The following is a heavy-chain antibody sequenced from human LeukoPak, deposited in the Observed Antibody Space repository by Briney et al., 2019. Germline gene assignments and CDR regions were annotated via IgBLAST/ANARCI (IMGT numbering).Heavy chain of an antibody. J-gene: IGHJ5*02. CDR3: AGAPPRTTVTTNWFDL. V-gene: IGHV3-7*01. CDR1: GFTFSSFW. CDR2: IKQDGSEK. D-gene: IGHD4-17*01. Sequence: GGSLRPSCAASGFTFSSFWMSWVRQAPGKGLGWVANIKQDGSEKYYVDSVKGRFTISRDNAKNSLYLQMNSLRAEDTAVYHCAGAPPRTTVTTNWFDLWGQGTLVTVSS.